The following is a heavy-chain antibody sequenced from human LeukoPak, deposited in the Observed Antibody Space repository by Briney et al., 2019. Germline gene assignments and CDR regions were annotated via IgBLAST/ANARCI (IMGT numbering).Heavy chain of an antibody. Sequence: PGGSLRLSCAASDFTFNSYAMSWIRQAPGKGLEWVSAISGSGGSTYYADSVRGRLTISRDNSKNTLYLQMNSLRAEDTAVYYCAKSGASIAARPMDYWGQGTLVTVSS. CDR2: ISGSGGST. CDR1: DFTFNSYA. D-gene: IGHD6-6*01. V-gene: IGHV3-23*01. J-gene: IGHJ4*02. CDR3: AKSGASIAARPMDY.